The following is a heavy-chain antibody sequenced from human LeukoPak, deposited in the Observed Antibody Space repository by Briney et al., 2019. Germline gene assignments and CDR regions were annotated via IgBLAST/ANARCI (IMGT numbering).Heavy chain of an antibody. CDR2: IKQDGSEK. CDR3: ARISLDAFDI. CDR1: GFTFSSYW. J-gene: IGHJ3*02. Sequence: GGSLRLSCVASGFTFSSYWMTWVRQAPGKGLEWVANIKQDGSEKYYVDSVKGRFTISRDNVKNSLYLQTNSLRAEDTAVYHCARISLDAFDIWGQGTMVTVSS. V-gene: IGHV3-7*04.